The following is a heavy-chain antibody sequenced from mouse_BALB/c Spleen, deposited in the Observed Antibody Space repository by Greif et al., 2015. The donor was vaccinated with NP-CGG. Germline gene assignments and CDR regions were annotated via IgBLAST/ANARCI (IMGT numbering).Heavy chain of an antibody. D-gene: IGHD1-1*01. Sequence: EVMLVESGGGLVKTGGSLKLSCAASGFTFSDYYMYWVRQTPEKRLEWVATISDGGSYTYYPDSVKGRFTISRDNAKNNLYLQMSSLKSEDTAMYYCARDYYGSSYAMDYWGQGTSVTVSS. J-gene: IGHJ4*01. CDR1: GFTFSDYY. CDR3: ARDYYGSSYAMDY. CDR2: ISDGGSYT. V-gene: IGHV5-4*02.